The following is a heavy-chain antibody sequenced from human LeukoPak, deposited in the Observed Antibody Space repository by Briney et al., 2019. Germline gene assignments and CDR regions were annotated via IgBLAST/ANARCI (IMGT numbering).Heavy chain of an antibody. CDR3: ARDGVAAADSAFDI. V-gene: IGHV1-2*02. Sequence: ASVKVSCKASGYTFTGYYMHWVRRAPGQGLEWMGWINPNSGGTNYAQKFQGRVTMTRDTSISTAYMELSRLRSGDTAVYYCARDGVAAADSAFDIWGQGTMVTVSS. CDR1: GYTFTGYY. J-gene: IGHJ3*02. CDR2: INPNSGGT. D-gene: IGHD6-13*01.